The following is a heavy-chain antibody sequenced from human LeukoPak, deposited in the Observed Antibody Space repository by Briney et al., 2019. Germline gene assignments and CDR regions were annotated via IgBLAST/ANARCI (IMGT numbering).Heavy chain of an antibody. CDR2: IGSSGAIR. V-gene: IGHV3-48*03. CDR3: ALLAVASDFDY. CDR1: EFTFGDYA. Sequence: GRSLRLSCTASEFTFGDYAMTWVRQAPGKGLEWVSNIGSSGAIRHYADSVKGRFSISRDNAENSLFLQMNSLRVEDTGIYYCALLAVASDFDYWGQGALVTVSS. J-gene: IGHJ4*02. D-gene: IGHD6-19*01.